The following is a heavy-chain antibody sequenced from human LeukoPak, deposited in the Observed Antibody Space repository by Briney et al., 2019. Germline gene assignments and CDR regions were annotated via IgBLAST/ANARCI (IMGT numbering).Heavy chain of an antibody. D-gene: IGHD5-12*01. CDR1: GFTFSDYY. Sequence: GGSLRLSCAASGFTFSDYYMSWIRQAPGKGLEWVSYISSSGSTIYYADSVKGRFTISRDNAKNSLYLQMNSLRAEDTAVYYCARGIVATMPPLGYYYYMDVWGKGTTVTVSS. J-gene: IGHJ6*03. CDR3: ARGIVATMPPLGYYYYMDV. CDR2: ISSSGSTI. V-gene: IGHV3-11*01.